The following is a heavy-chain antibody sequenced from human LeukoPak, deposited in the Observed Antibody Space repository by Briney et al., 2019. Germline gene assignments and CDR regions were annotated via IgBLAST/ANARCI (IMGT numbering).Heavy chain of an antibody. J-gene: IGHJ6*01. CDR1: GGSISSYY. CDR2: IYFSGTT. D-gene: IGHD3-22*01. Sequence: SETLSFTCTVSGGSISSYYWSWIRQPPGKALEWIGYIYFSGTTNYNPSLKSRVTISVDTSENQFSLKLSSVTAADTAVYYCARTHDSSGYYSFGMDVWGKGPRSPSPQ. V-gene: IGHV4-59*08. CDR3: ARTHDSSGYYSFGMDV.